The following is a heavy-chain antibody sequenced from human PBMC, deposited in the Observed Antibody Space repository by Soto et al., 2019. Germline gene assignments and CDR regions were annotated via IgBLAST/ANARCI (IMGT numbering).Heavy chain of an antibody. D-gene: IGHD3-3*01. Sequence: QVQLQQWGAGLLKPSETLSLTCAVYGGSFSGYYWSWIRQPPGKGLEWIGEINHSGSTNYNPSLKSRVTISVDTSKNQFSLKLSSVTAADTAVYYCARGGRITICGVVIINRFDYWGQGTLVTVSS. V-gene: IGHV4-34*01. CDR1: GGSFSGYY. J-gene: IGHJ4*02. CDR2: INHSGST. CDR3: ARGGRITICGVVIINRFDY.